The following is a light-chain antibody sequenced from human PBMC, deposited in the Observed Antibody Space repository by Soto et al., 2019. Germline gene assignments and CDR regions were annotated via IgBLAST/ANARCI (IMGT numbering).Light chain of an antibody. V-gene: IGKV3-20*01. CDR3: QQSDGSPPWT. J-gene: IGKJ1*01. Sequence: EIILTQSPDTLSLSPGERATLSCRASQTVSSNYLAWCQQRPGQAPRLLIYGASSRAAGIPDRFSGSGSGTDFTLTISRLEPEDFAVYYCQQSDGSPPWTFGQGTKVDIK. CDR1: QTVSSNY. CDR2: GAS.